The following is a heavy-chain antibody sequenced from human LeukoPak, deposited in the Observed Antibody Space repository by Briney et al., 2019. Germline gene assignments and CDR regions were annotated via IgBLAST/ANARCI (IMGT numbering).Heavy chain of an antibody. J-gene: IGHJ4*02. V-gene: IGHV4-38-2*01. D-gene: IGHD3-22*01. Sequence: SETLSLTCDVSGHSIGSGYFWGWIRQPPGKGREWIGSIYHSGSPYYNPSLKSRVAISVDTSKNQFSLNLSSVTAADTAVYYCARTFGSSGYYRIDSWGQGALVTVSS. CDR2: IYHSGSP. CDR1: GHSIGSGYF. CDR3: ARTFGSSGYYRIDS.